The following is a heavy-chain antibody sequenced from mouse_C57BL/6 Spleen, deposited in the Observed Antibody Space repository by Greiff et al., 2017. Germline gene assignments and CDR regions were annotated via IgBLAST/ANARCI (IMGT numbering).Heavy chain of an antibody. D-gene: IGHD3-3*01. CDR2: ISSGGSYT. CDR1: GFTFSSYG. Sequence: DVQLVESGGDLVKPGGSLKLSCAASGFTFSSYGMSWVRQTPDKRLEWVATISSGGSYTYYPDSVKGRFTISRDNAKNTLYLQMSSLKSEDTAMYYCASRDVDYWGQGTTLTVSS. CDR3: ASRDVDY. V-gene: IGHV5-6*01. J-gene: IGHJ2*01.